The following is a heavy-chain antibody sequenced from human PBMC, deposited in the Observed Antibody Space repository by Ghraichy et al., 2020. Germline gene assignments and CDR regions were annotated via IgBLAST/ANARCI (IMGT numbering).Heavy chain of an antibody. CDR1: GGSISSSSYY. Sequence: SETLSLTCTVSGGSISSSSYYWGWIRQPPGKGLEWIGSIYYSGSTYYNPSLKSRVTISVDTSKNQFSLKLSSVTAADTAVYYCVLVTAMVYFDYWGQGTLVTVSS. CDR2: IYYSGST. CDR3: VLVTAMVYFDY. V-gene: IGHV4-39*01. J-gene: IGHJ4*02. D-gene: IGHD5-18*01.